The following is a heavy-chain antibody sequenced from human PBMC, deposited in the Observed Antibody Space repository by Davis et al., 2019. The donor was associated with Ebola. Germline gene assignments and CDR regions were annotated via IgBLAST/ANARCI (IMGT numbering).Heavy chain of an antibody. CDR2: IYYSGST. J-gene: IGHJ5*02. Sequence: SETLSLTCTVSGGSISSYYWSWIRQPPGKGLEWIGYIYYSGSTNYNPSLKSRVTISVDTSKNQFSLKLSSVTAADTAVYYCARAERQQLVPFLSRTGWFDPWGQGTLVTVSS. V-gene: IGHV4-59*01. CDR3: ARAERQQLVPFLSRTGWFDP. D-gene: IGHD6-13*01. CDR1: GGSISSYY.